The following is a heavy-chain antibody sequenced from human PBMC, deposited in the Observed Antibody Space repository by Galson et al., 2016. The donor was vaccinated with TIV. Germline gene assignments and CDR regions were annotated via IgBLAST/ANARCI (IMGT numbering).Heavy chain of an antibody. D-gene: IGHD5-18*01. V-gene: IGHV1-3*04. CDR2: INTDNGDA. CDR1: GYTFSTYA. Sequence: SVKVSCKASGYTFSTYAKHWVRQAPGQRLEWMGWINTDNGDAEFSQKFQGRVTITRDTSASTAYMELSSLTSDDTAVYFCARGGYNCGPRRLFVDYWGQGTLVTVPS. J-gene: IGHJ4*02. CDR3: ARGGYNCGPRRLFVDY.